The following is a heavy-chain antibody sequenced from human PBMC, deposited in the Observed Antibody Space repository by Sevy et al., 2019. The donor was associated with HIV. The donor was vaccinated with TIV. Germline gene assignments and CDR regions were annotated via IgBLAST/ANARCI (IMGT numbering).Heavy chain of an antibody. CDR3: ARPRANYVDHYFFYAMDV. CDR2: ISYDGSDK. V-gene: IGHV3-30*19. Sequence: GGSLRLSCAASGFTFSTYGMHWVRQAPGKGLEWVALISYDGSDKFYADSVKGRFTITRDNFKNTLYLQMNGLTTEDTAVYYCARPRANYVDHYFFYAMDVWGQGTTVTVSS. D-gene: IGHD4-17*01. J-gene: IGHJ6*02. CDR1: GFTFSTYG.